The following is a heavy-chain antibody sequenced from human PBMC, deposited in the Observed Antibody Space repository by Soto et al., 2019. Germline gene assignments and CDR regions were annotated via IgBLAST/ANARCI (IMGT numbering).Heavy chain of an antibody. CDR1: GFIFSDYA. J-gene: IGHJ3*02. CDR2: MGGANGDT. CDR3: AKDGVDHNSVWDPFDI. V-gene: IGHV3-23*01. Sequence: EVQMLESGGGLVQPGGSLRLSCAASGFIFSDYAMSWVRQAPGKGLEWVAGMGGANGDTYYAESVRGRFAISRDNSKSTLFLQLNSLRAEDTAVYFCAKDGVDHNSVWDPFDIWGQGILVTVSS. D-gene: IGHD2-15*01.